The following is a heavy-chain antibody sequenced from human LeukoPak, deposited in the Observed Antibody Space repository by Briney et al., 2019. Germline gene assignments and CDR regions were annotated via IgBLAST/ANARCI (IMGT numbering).Heavy chain of an antibody. V-gene: IGHV3-30-3*01. Sequence: GGSLRLSCAASGFTFSSYAMHWVRQAPGKGLEWVAVISYDGSNKYYADSVKGRFTISRDNSKNTLYLQMNSLRADDTAVYYCARDGFLEWLKYYYYYGMDVWGQGTTVTVSS. CDR1: GFTFSSYA. CDR3: ARDGFLEWLKYYYYYGMDV. D-gene: IGHD3-3*01. CDR2: ISYDGSNK. J-gene: IGHJ6*02.